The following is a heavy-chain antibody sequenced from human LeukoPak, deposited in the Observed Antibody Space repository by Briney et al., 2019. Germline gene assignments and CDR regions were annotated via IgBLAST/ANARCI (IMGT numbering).Heavy chain of an antibody. CDR2: INPNSGGT. CDR3: ARERYYYDSSGYYYYFDY. Sequence: EASVKVSCKASGYTFTGYYMHWVRPAPGQGLEWMGWINPNSGGTNYAQKFQGRVTMTRDTSISTAYMELSRLRSDDTAVYYCARERYYYDSSGYYYYFDYWGQGTLVTVSS. CDR1: GYTFTGYY. J-gene: IGHJ4*02. V-gene: IGHV1-2*02. D-gene: IGHD3-22*01.